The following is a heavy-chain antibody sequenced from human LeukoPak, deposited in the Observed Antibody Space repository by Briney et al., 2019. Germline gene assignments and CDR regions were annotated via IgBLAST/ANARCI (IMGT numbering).Heavy chain of an antibody. Sequence: GASVKVSCKVSGYTLTELSMHWVRQAPGKGLEWMGGFDPEDGETIYAQKFQGRVTMTEDTSTDTAYMELSSLRSEDTAVYYCATAIPSTYYDFWSGYLFDYWGQGTLVTVSS. D-gene: IGHD3-3*01. CDR3: ATAIPSTYYDFWSGYLFDY. J-gene: IGHJ4*02. CDR1: GYTLTELS. CDR2: FDPEDGET. V-gene: IGHV1-24*01.